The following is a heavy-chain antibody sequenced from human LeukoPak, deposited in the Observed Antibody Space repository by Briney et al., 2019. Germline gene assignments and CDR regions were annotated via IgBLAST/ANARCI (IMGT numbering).Heavy chain of an antibody. D-gene: IGHD6-19*01. Sequence: SETLSLTCTVSGGSISSYYWSWIRQPPGKGLEWIGYIYYSGSTNYNPSLKSRVTISVDTSKNQFSLKLSSVTAADTAVYYCARGGGYSSGWFGWFDPWGQGTRVTVSS. CDR2: IYYSGST. CDR3: ARGGGYSSGWFGWFDP. J-gene: IGHJ5*02. CDR1: GGSISSYY. V-gene: IGHV4-59*01.